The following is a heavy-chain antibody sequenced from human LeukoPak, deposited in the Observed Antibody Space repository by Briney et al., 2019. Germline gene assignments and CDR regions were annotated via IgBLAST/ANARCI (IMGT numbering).Heavy chain of an antibody. V-gene: IGHV4-61*01. CDR3: ARVGLYDSSGYYSVRTFDY. Sequence: SETLSLTCTVSGGSVNSGSYYWSSVRQPPGKGLEWVGYIYYNASTNYNPSRKSRVTISVDTSKNQFSLKLSSVTAADTAVYYCARVGLYDSSGYYSVRTFDYWGQGTLVSVSS. D-gene: IGHD3-22*01. CDR2: IYYNAST. J-gene: IGHJ4*02. CDR1: GGSVNSGSYY.